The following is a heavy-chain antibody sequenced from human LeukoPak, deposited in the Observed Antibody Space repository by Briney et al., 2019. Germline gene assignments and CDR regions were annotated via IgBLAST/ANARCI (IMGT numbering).Heavy chain of an antibody. V-gene: IGHV1-8*01. CDR1: GYTFTSYD. CDR2: MNPNSGNT. D-gene: IGHD2-15*01. J-gene: IGHJ6*03. CDR3: ARLHCSGGSCYSSYYYMDV. Sequence: ASVKVSCKASGYTFTSYDINWVRQATGQGLEWMGWMNPNSGNTGYAQKFQGRVTMTRNTSISTAYMELSSLRSEDTAVYYCARLHCSGGSCYSSYYYMDVWGKGTTVTVSS.